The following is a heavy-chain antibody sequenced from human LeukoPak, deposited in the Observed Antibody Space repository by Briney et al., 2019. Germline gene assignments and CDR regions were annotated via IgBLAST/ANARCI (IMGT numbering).Heavy chain of an antibody. D-gene: IGHD3-3*01. CDR2: IYYSGST. CDR3: ARGITIFGGSPYMDV. J-gene: IGHJ6*03. Sequence: PSETLSLTCTVSGGSISSSSYYWGWIRQPPGTGLEWIESIYYSGSTYYNPSLKSRVTISVDTSKNQFSLKLSSVTAADTAVYYCARGITIFGGSPYMDVWGKGTTVTVSS. CDR1: GGSISSSSYY. V-gene: IGHV4-39*07.